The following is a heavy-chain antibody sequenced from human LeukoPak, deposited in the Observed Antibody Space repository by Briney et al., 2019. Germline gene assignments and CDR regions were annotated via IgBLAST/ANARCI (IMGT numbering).Heavy chain of an antibody. Sequence: PGGSLRLSCVVSGFTFSSYSMNWVRQAPGKGLEWVSSISSSSTYIYYADSLKGRFTISRDNAKNSLYLQMDSLRAEDTAVYYCARGPMVPKPNWFDPWGQGTLVTVSS. D-gene: IGHD4/OR15-4a*01. J-gene: IGHJ5*02. CDR1: GFTFSSYS. CDR2: ISSSSTYI. CDR3: ARGPMVPKPNWFDP. V-gene: IGHV3-21*01.